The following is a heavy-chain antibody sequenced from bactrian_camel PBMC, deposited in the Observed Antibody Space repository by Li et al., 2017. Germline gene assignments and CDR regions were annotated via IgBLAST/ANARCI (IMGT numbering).Heavy chain of an antibody. CDR1: GFNFANTR. CDR3: ATGGKYGGNWFGVD. CDR2: ISASGVTA. V-gene: IGHV3-1*01. Sequence: VQLVESGGGLAQLGRSVTLSCVGQGFNFANTRMGWIRMPPGKAMEWVSDISASGVTADYEASVKGRFTISRDNAKNTVDLQMNSLKSEDTALYYCATGGKYGGNWFGVDWGQGTQVTVS. D-gene: IGHD6*01. J-gene: IGHJ4*01.